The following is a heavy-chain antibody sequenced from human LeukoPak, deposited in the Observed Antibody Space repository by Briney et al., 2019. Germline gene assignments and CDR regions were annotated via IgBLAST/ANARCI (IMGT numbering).Heavy chain of an antibody. Sequence: GGSLRLSCAASGFTFEASAMSWVRQAPGKGLEWVAAITGGGESTYYADSVKGRFTISRDNSKKTLFLQVNSLRAEDTAVYFCAKNIGDQLLCGFNYWGQGIVVTVSS. CDR2: ITGGGEST. D-gene: IGHD2-2*01. J-gene: IGHJ4*02. CDR1: GFTFEASA. V-gene: IGHV3-23*01. CDR3: AKNIGDQLLCGFNY.